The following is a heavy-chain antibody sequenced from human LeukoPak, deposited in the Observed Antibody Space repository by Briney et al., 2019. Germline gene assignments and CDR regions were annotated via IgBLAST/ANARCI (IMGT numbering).Heavy chain of an antibody. Sequence: PSETLSLTCTVSGGSISSSSYYWGWIRQPPGKGLEWIGSIYYSGSTYYNPSLKSRVTISVDTSKNQFSLKLSSVTAADTAVYYCAARETYYDILTGYYQGGVDYWGQGTLVTVSS. J-gene: IGHJ4*02. V-gene: IGHV4-39*01. CDR2: IYYSGST. D-gene: IGHD3-9*01. CDR1: GGSISSSSYY. CDR3: AARETYYDILTGYYQGGVDY.